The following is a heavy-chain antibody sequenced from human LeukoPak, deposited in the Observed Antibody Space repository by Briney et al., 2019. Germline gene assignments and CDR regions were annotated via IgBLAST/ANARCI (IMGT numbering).Heavy chain of an antibody. Sequence: KPSETLSLTCTVSGGSISSYYWSWIRQPPGKGLEWIGYIYYSGSTNYNPSLKSRVTISVDTSKKQFSLKLSSVTAADTAVYYCARFIDYGDYVDYWGQGTLVTVSS. D-gene: IGHD4-17*01. V-gene: IGHV4-59*08. J-gene: IGHJ4*02. CDR3: ARFIDYGDYVDY. CDR1: GGSISSYY. CDR2: IYYSGST.